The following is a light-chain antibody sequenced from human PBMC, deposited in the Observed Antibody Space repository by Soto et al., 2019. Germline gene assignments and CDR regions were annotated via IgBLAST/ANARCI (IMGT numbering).Light chain of an antibody. V-gene: IGLV2-14*01. J-gene: IGLJ2*01. CDR1: SSDIGGYNY. CDR3: SSYTRSSTGVV. Sequence: QSALTQPASVSGSPGQSITIPCTGTSSDIGGYNYVSWYQQHPGKAPKLMIYDVTNRPSGVSNLFSGSKSGNTASLTISGLQTEDEADYYCSSYTRSSTGVVFGGGTKLTVL. CDR2: DVT.